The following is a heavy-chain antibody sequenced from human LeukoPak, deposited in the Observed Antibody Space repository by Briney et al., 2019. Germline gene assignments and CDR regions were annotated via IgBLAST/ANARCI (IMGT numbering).Heavy chain of an antibody. Sequence: PSETLSLTCTASGASISSYYWSWLRQPAGRGPEWIGRIYSSGRTDYNPSLNSRVTMSVGTSKNQCSLMLKPLTAADTAIYYCARGPTILYYCGQGILVTVSS. CDR1: GASISSYY. D-gene: IGHD1-26*01. V-gene: IGHV4-4*07. CDR3: ARGPTILYY. CDR2: IYSSGRT. J-gene: IGHJ4*02.